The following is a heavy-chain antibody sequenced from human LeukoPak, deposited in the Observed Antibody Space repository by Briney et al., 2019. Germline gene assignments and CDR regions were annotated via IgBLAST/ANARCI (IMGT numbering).Heavy chain of an antibody. CDR2: IYPGDSDT. CDR1: GYSFITYK. J-gene: IGHJ5*02. V-gene: IGHV5-51*01. CDR3: ATAAGPSDWFDP. Sequence: GGSLKISCKGSGYSFITYKIGWVRQMPGKGLEWMGIIYPGDSDTRYSPSFQGQVTISADKSISTAYLQWSSLKASDTAMYYCATAAGPSDWFDPWGQGTLVTVSS. D-gene: IGHD6-13*01.